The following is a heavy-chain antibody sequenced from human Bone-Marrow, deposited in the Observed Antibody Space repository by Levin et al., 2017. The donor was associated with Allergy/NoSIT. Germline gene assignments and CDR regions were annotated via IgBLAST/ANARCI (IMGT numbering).Heavy chain of an antibody. V-gene: IGHV1-8*01. CDR2: MNPNSGNT. J-gene: IGHJ4*02. CDR1: GYTFTTYD. D-gene: IGHD7-27*01. Sequence: ASVKVSCKASGYTFTTYDFNWVRQATGQGLEWMGWMNPNSGNTGYAQKFQGRVTLTRSTSISTAYMELSRLTSEDTAVYYCARNLPLTGDFDYWGQGTLVIVSS. CDR3: ARNLPLTGDFDY.